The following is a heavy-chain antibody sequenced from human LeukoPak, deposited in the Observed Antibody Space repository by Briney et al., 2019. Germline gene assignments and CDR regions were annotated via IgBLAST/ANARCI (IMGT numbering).Heavy chain of an antibody. CDR2: INPNSGGT. Sequence: ASVKVSCKASGYTFTGYYMHWVRQAPGQGLEWMGWINPNSGGTNYAQKFQGRATMTRDTSISTAYMERSRLRSDDTAVYYCAREDYGDYDGRWYYYGMDVWGQGTTVTVSS. V-gene: IGHV1-2*02. CDR3: AREDYGDYDGRWYYYGMDV. CDR1: GYTFTGYY. J-gene: IGHJ6*02. D-gene: IGHD4-17*01.